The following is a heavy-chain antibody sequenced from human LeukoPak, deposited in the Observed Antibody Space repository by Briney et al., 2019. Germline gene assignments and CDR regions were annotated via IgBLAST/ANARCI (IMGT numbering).Heavy chain of an antibody. CDR3: ARGLTTGTPTYYYYYGMDV. V-gene: IGHV1-69*13. Sequence: SVRVSCKASGGTFSSYAISWVRQAPGQGLEWMGGIIPIFGTANYAQKFQGRVTITADESTSTAYMELSSLRSENTAVYYCARGLTTGTPTYYYYYGMDVWGQGTTVTVSS. CDR1: GGTFSSYA. D-gene: IGHD1-1*01. CDR2: IIPIFGTA. J-gene: IGHJ6*02.